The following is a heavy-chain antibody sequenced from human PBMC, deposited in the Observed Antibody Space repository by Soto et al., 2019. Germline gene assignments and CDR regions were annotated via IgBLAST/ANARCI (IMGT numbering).Heavy chain of an antibody. D-gene: IGHD2-8*01. CDR2: INPKSGGT. J-gene: IGHJ6*02. CDR3: ARGDSTDCSNGVCSFFYNHDMDV. V-gene: IGHV1-2*04. CDR1: GYSFTDYH. Sequence: QVQLVQSGAEVKKPGASVKVSCKASGYSFTDYHIHWVRQAPGQGLEWLGRINPKSGGTSTAQKFQGWVTMTTDTSISTASMELTRLTSDDTAIYDCARGDSTDCSNGVCSFFYNHDMDVWGQGTTVTVSS.